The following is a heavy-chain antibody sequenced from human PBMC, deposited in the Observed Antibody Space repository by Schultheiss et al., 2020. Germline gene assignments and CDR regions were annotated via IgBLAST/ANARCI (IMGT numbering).Heavy chain of an antibody. CDR2: INPNSGGT. CDR3: ATNPVAADWFDP. J-gene: IGHJ5*02. V-gene: IGHV1-2*02. D-gene: IGHD6-19*01. Sequence: ASVKVSCKASGYTFTSYGISWVRQAPGQGLEWMGWINPNSGGTNYAQKFQGRVTMTRDTSISTAYMELSRLRSDDTAVYYCATNPVAADWFDPWGQGTLVTVSS. CDR1: GYTFTSYG.